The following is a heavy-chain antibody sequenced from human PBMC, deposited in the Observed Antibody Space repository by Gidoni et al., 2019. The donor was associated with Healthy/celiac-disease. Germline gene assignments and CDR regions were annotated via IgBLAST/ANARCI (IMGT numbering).Heavy chain of an antibody. CDR1: GYTFTSYA. CDR3: AMISKNVGGGWFDP. J-gene: IGHJ5*02. CDR2: IHAGKGNT. D-gene: IGHD2-15*01. V-gene: IGHV1-3*01. Sequence: QVQLVQSGAEVKKPGASVKVSCKASGYTFTSYAMHWLRPAPGQRREWMGWIHAGKGNTKFSQRFQGRAPITWAPPAITAYWELSSLRSEGPAVYYCAMISKNVGGGWFDPWGQGTLVTVSS.